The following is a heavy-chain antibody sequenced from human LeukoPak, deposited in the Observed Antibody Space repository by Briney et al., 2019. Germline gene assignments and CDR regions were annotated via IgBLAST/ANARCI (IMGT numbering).Heavy chain of an antibody. CDR1: RFTFSSYS. Sequence: GGSLRLSCAASRFTFSSYSMNWVRQAPGKGLEWLSHISSSGNDMYYADSVKGRFTISRDNAKNSLYLQMNSLRAEDTALYYCVRDRQWDLDYWGQGTLVTVSS. CDR3: VRDRQWDLDY. V-gene: IGHV3-48*01. J-gene: IGHJ4*02. D-gene: IGHD1-26*01. CDR2: ISSSGNDM.